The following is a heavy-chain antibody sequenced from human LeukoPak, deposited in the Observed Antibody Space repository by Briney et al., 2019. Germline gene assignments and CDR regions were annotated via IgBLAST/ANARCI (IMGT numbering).Heavy chain of an antibody. CDR2: ISGSGGST. CDR1: GFTFSSYA. D-gene: IGHD3-22*01. J-gene: IGHJ4*02. Sequence: GGSLRLSCAASGFTFSSYAMSWVRQAPGKGLEWVSAISGSGGSTYYADSVKGRFTISRDNSKNTLYLQMNSLGAEDTAVYYCAKDPLYYYDSSGYYFDYWGQGTLVTVSS. CDR3: AKDPLYYYDSSGYYFDY. V-gene: IGHV3-23*01.